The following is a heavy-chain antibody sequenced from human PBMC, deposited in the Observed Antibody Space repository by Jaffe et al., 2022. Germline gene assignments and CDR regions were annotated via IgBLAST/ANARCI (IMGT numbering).Heavy chain of an antibody. CDR1: GGSISSSSYY. CDR3: ARPSTIGYQQYYFDY. D-gene: IGHD2-2*01. CDR2: IYYSGST. Sequence: QLQLQESGPGLVKPSETLSLTCTVSGGSISSSSYYWGWIRQPPGKGLEWIGSIYYSGSTYYNPSLKSRVTISVDTSKNQFSLKLSSVTAADTAVYYCARPSTIGYQQYYFDYWGQGTLVTVSS. J-gene: IGHJ4*02. V-gene: IGHV4-39*01.